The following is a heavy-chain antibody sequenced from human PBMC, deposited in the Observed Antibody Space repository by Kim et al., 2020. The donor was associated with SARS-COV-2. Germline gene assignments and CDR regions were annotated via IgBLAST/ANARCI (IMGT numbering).Heavy chain of an antibody. CDR1: GFTVSSNY. J-gene: IGHJ3*02. Sequence: GGSLRLSCAASGFTVSSNYMSWVRQAPGKGLEWVSVIYSGGSTYYADSVKGRFTISRDNSKNTLYLQMNSLRAEDTAVYYCASQNYYDSSGYYSIDAFDIWGQGTMVTVSS. CDR2: IYSGGST. D-gene: IGHD3-22*01. V-gene: IGHV3-53*01. CDR3: ASQNYYDSSGYYSIDAFDI.